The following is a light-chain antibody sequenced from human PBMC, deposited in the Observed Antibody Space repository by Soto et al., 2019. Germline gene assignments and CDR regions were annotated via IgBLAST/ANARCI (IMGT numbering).Light chain of an antibody. J-gene: IGKJ2*01. V-gene: IGKV3-11*01. CDR2: DAS. CDR3: QQRSNSYT. CDR1: QSVSSY. Sequence: PGERATLSCKASQSVSSYLAWYQQKPGQAPRLLIYDASNRATGIPARFSGSGSGTDFTLTISSLEPEDFAVYYCQQRSNSYTFGQGTKLEIK.